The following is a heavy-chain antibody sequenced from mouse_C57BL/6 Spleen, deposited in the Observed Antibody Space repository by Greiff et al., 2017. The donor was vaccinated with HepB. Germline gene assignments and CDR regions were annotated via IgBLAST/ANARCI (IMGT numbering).Heavy chain of an antibody. Sequence: QVQLQQPGAELVKPGASVKLSCKASGYTFTSYWMQWVKQRPGQGLEWIGEIDPADSYTNYNQKFKGKATLTVDTSSSTAYMQLSSLTSEDSAVYYCAKRADDDGGYFDYWGKGTTLTVSS. CDR1: GYTFTSYW. CDR2: IDPADSYT. V-gene: IGHV1-50*01. J-gene: IGHJ2*01. CDR3: AKRADDDGGYFDY. D-gene: IGHD2-4*01.